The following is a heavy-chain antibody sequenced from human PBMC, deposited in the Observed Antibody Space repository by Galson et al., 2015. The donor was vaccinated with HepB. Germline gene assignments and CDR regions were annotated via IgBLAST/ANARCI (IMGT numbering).Heavy chain of an antibody. Sequence: SLRLSCATSGFTLSDYYIDWVRQAPGKGLEWVGRSRNKANSYTTEFAASVQGRFTLLRDDSRNSVYLQMNSLKTEDTAVYYCTRPSERLIVGATWGQGTLVTVSS. CDR2: SRNKANSYTT. V-gene: IGHV3-72*01. CDR1: GFTLSDYY. CDR3: TRPSERLIVGAT. J-gene: IGHJ5*02. D-gene: IGHD1-26*01.